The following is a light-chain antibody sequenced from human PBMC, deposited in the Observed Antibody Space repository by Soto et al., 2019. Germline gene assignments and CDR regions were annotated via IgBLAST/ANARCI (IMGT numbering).Light chain of an antibody. J-gene: IGKJ1*01. V-gene: IGKV1-5*03. CDR1: QTISTW. CDR2: RAS. Sequence: DIRMTQSPSTLSASVGDRVTITCRASQTISTWLAWYQQKPGKAPKLLIYRASSLESGVPSRFSGSGSGTEFTLTISSLQPDDFATYYCQHYNTFSPWTFGQGTKVEIK. CDR3: QHYNTFSPWT.